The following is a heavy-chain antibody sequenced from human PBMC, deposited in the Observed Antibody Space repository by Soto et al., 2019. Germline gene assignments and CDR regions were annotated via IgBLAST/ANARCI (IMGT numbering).Heavy chain of an antibody. D-gene: IGHD2-2*01. J-gene: IGHJ6*02. CDR1: GGTFSSYG. V-gene: IGHV1-69*01. CDR3: ARGMIVVAPAVRYGMDV. Sequence: QVQLVQSGAEVKKPGSSVKVSCKASGGTFSSYGISWVRQAPGQGLEWMGGIIPILGTTNYAQKFQGRVTISADESTSRAYMELSSLRSEDTAVYYCARGMIVVAPAVRYGMDVWGQGTTVIVSS. CDR2: IIPILGTT.